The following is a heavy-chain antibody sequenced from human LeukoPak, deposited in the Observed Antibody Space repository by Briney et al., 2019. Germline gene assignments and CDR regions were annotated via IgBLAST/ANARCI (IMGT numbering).Heavy chain of an antibody. CDR2: ISSDGSST. J-gene: IGHJ4*02. CDR3: ARGQSDSSGWYSYADY. D-gene: IGHD6-19*01. V-gene: IGHV3-74*01. CDR1: GFTFSSYW. Sequence: GGSLRLSCAASGFTFSSYWMHWVRQVPGKGLVWISRISSDGSSTRYADSVKGRFTISRDNAKNTLYLQMNSLRAEDTAVYYCARGQSDSSGWYSYADYWGQGTLVTVSS.